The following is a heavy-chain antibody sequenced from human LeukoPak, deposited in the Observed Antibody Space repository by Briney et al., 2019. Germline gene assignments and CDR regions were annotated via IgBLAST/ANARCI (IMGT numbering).Heavy chain of an antibody. D-gene: IGHD5-24*01. J-gene: IGHJ4*02. V-gene: IGHV6-1*01. Sequence: SQTLSLTCAISGDSVSTNSVAWNWIRRSPSRGLEWLGRTSYRSKWYNDYAVSVKSRITITPDTSKNQFSLQLNSVTPEDTAVYYCAREAEITRFDYWGQGTLVTVSS. CDR1: GDSVSTNSVA. CDR3: AREAEITRFDY. CDR2: TSYRSKWYN.